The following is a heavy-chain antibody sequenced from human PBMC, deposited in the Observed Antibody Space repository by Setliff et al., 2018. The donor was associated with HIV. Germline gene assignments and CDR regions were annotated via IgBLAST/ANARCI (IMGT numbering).Heavy chain of an antibody. V-gene: IGHV3-20*04. D-gene: IGHD1-26*01. Sequence: GSLRLSCAASGFTFSNAWMNWVRQAPGKGLEWVAGISWDGIKTTYGDSVRGRFTISRDNVEKSVYLQMNRLRNEDTARYYCARDHYRGLDYWGQGSLVTVSS. J-gene: IGHJ4*02. CDR3: ARDHYRGLDY. CDR1: GFTFSNAW. CDR2: ISWDGIKT.